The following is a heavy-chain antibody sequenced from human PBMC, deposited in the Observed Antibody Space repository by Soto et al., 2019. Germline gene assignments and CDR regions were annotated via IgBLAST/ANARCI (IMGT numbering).Heavy chain of an antibody. CDR2: IHPRDSDT. Sequence: ESLKISCKGSGYTFSNFWIAWVRQMPGKGLEWMGIIHPRDSDTRYSPSFQGQVTFSADKSINTAYLQWSSLEASDTAMYHCSRRNGYYSGLDVWGQGTTVTVSS. D-gene: IGHD2-8*01. CDR1: GYTFSNFW. V-gene: IGHV5-51*01. CDR3: SRRNGYYSGLDV. J-gene: IGHJ6*02.